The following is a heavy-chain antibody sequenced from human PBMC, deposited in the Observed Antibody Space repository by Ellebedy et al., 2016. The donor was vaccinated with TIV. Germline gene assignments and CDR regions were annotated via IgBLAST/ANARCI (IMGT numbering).Heavy chain of an antibody. J-gene: IGHJ4*02. CDR2: IYYSGST. D-gene: IGHD5-24*01. CDR1: GGSISSGGYY. Sequence: MPSETLSLTCTVPGGSISSGGYYWSWIRQHPGKGLEWIGYIYYSGSTYYNPSLKRRVTISVDTSKNQFSLKLSSVTAADTAVYYCARAQDGYKTGNYFDYWGQGTLVTVSS. CDR3: ARAQDGYKTGNYFDY. V-gene: IGHV4-31*03.